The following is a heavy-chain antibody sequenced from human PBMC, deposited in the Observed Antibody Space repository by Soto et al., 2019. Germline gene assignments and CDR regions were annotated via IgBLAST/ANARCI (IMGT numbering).Heavy chain of an antibody. CDR2: IFYSGST. D-gene: IGHD2-21*02. CDR1: GGSVNSYY. Sequence: SETLSLTCTVSGGSVNSYYWSWIRQPPGKGLEWIGYIFYSGSTKSNPSLKSRVTMSVDMSKNQFSLRLTSVTAADTAVYYCARVFPTYCGGDCSYFDSWGQGTLVTVSS. J-gene: IGHJ4*02. CDR3: ARVFPTYCGGDCSYFDS. V-gene: IGHV4-59*02.